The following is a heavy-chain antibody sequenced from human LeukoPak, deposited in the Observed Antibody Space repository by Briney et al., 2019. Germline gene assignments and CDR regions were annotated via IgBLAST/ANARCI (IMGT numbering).Heavy chain of an antibody. J-gene: IGHJ4*02. Sequence: GGSLRLSCAASGFTFSSNAMHWVRQAPGKGLEWVAVIWYDGSNKYYADSVKGRFTISRDNSKNTLYPQMNSLRAEDTAVYFRARDGGYTKPFDYWGQGTLVTVSS. V-gene: IGHV3-33*01. D-gene: IGHD3-16*02. CDR1: GFTFSSNA. CDR3: ARDGGYTKPFDY. CDR2: IWYDGSNK.